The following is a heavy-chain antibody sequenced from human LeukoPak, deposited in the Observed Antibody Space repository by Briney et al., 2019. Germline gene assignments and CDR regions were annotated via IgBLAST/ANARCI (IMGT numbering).Heavy chain of an antibody. V-gene: IGHV4-59*11. CDR2: ISYSGST. J-gene: IGHJ5*02. CDR1: GVSIRSHY. CDR3: ARAPTGTGGWNWFDP. Sequence: SETLSLTCTVSGVSIRSHYWIWIRQPPGKGLEWIGHISYSGSTNYNPSLKSRVTISVDTSKNQFSLKLSSVTAADTAVYYCARAPTGTGGWNWFDPWGQGPWSPSPQ. D-gene: IGHD1-1*01.